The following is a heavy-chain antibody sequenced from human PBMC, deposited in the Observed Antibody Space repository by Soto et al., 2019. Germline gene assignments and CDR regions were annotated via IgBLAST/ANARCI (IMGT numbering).Heavy chain of an antibody. D-gene: IGHD2-2*01. Sequence: LRLSCAASGFTFNSYAMNWVRQAPGKGLAWVSAIGTDGNTYYANSVKGRFTISRDNSRTTLYLQMNSLRVEDTALYYCVRKYPGTRPFDYWGQGTLVTVSS. CDR1: GFTFNSYA. J-gene: IGHJ4*01. CDR2: IGTDGNT. CDR3: VRKYPGTRPFDY. V-gene: IGHV3-23*01.